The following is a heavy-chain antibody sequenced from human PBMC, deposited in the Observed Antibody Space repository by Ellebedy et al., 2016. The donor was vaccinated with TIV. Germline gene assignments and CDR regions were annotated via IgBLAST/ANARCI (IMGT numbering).Heavy chain of an antibody. J-gene: IGHJ4*02. CDR2: IIPIFGTP. CDR3: ARDKGRVEYSYGYDYFDY. V-gene: IGHV1-69*13. Sequence: SVKVSXKASGGTFISYAISWLRQAPGQGLEWMGGIIPIFGTPNYAQKFQGRVTITADESTSTAYMELSSLRSEDTAVYYCARDKGRVEYSYGYDYFDYWGQGTLVTVSS. CDR1: GGTFISYA. D-gene: IGHD5-18*01.